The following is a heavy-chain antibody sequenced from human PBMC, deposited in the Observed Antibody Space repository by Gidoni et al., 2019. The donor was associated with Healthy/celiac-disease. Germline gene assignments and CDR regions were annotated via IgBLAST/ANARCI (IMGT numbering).Heavy chain of an antibody. CDR1: GGSFSGYY. Sequence: QVQLQQWGAGLLKPSETLSLTCAVSGGSFSGYYWSWIRQPPGKGLEWIGEINHSGSTNYNPSLKSRVTISVDTSKNQFSLKLSSVTAADTAVYYCARGPGQWLDKAYWYFDLWGRGTLVTVSS. CDR2: INHSGST. J-gene: IGHJ2*01. D-gene: IGHD6-19*01. V-gene: IGHV4-34*01. CDR3: ARGPGQWLDKAYWYFDL.